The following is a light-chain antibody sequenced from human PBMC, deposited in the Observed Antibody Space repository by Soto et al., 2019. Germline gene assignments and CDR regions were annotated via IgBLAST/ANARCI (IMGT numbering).Light chain of an antibody. CDR2: DNI. Sequence: QSVLTQPPSVSGAPGKRVTISCTGSSSNIGAGYGVHWYQQLPGTAPKLLIYDNINRPSGVPDRFSGSKSGTSASLAITGLQAEDEADYYCQSYGSSLSGVVFGGGTKLTVL. CDR3: QSYGSSLSGVV. V-gene: IGLV1-40*01. CDR1: SSNIGAGYG. J-gene: IGLJ2*01.